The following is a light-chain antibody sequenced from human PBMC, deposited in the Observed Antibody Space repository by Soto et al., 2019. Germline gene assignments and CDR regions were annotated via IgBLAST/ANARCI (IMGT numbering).Light chain of an antibody. V-gene: IGKV1-9*01. CDR1: QGISSY. J-gene: IGKJ4*01. CDR2: AAS. Sequence: DIQLTQSPFFLSASVGDRVTITCRASQGISSYLAWYQQKPGKAPKLLIYAASTLQRGAPSRFSGGGSGTAFTLTISSLQPEDFANYLCQQIITYQVTFGGGTKEDIK. CDR3: QQIITYQVT.